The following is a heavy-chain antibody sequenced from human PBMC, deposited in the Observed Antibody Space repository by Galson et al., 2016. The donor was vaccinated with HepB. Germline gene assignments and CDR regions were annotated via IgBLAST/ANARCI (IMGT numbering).Heavy chain of an antibody. CDR1: GYKFPSYW. V-gene: IGHV5-51*01. D-gene: IGHD6-13*01. CDR3: ARHELHSNSWYMDS. CDR2: IYPGDSDT. J-gene: IGHJ4*02. Sequence: QSGAEVKKPGESLKISCQVSGYKFPSYWIGWVRQVPGKGLEWMGTIYPGDSDTRYSPSFQGQVTISVDKSISTAYLQWSSLKASDSAMYYCARHELHSNSWYMDSWGQGTLVTVSS.